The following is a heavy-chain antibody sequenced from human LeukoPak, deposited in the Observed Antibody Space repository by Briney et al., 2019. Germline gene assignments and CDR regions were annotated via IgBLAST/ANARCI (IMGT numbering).Heavy chain of an antibody. J-gene: IGHJ3*02. D-gene: IGHD3-9*01. CDR2: ISSSSTI. V-gene: IGHV3-48*04. CDR3: ARGGPYDILTGYGDDAFDI. CDR1: GFTFSSYS. Sequence: GGSLRLSCAASGFTFSSYSMNWVRQAPGKGLEWVSYISSSSTIYYADSVKGRFTISRDNAKNSLYLQMNSLRAEDTAVYYCARGGPYDILTGYGDDAFDIWGQGTMVTVSS.